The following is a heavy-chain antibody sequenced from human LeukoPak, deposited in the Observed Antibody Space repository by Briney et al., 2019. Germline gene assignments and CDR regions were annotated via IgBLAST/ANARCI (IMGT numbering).Heavy chain of an antibody. CDR1: GYSFTNYW. J-gene: IGHJ4*02. Sequence: GESLQISCKGSGYSFTNYWIGWVRRQPGKGLEWMGIIYPGDSDTRYSPSFQGQVTFSVDASISTAYLQLSGLRASDTAIYYCVRFGLTSSLDYWGQGTLVTVSS. V-gene: IGHV5-51*01. CDR3: VRFGLTSSLDY. CDR2: IYPGDSDT. D-gene: IGHD6-13*01.